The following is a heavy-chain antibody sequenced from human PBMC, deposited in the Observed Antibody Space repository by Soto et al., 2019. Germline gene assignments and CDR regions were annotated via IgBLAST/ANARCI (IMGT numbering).Heavy chain of an antibody. CDR2: IYWDDTK. CDR1: GFSLPTDRVG. D-gene: IGHD1-26*01. V-gene: IGHV2-5*02. J-gene: IGHJ4*02. Sequence: QITLKESGPTLVKPTQTLTLTCTFSGFSLPTDRVGVGWIRQPPGKALAWLAVIYWDDTKTYRPSLKSRLTITKDTAKLQVALTMTAMDPVDTATYYCAHAYGGRSLLRGQGTLVTVSS. CDR3: AHAYGGRSLL.